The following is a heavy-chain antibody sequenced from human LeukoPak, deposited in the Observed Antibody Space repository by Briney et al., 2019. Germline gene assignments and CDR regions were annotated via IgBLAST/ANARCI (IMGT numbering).Heavy chain of an antibody. CDR1: AFTFGVFN. Sequence: MSGGSLTLACAPSAFTFGVFNIEGVRHAPGEGRGWVASISSSSSDIYNARSVKGRFPIPRDNAKNSLYLQMDSLRAEDTAVYYCASAGAGHYFDYWGQGALVTVSS. D-gene: IGHD7-27*01. V-gene: IGHV3-21*01. J-gene: IGHJ4*02. CDR2: ISSSSSDI. CDR3: ASAGAGHYFDY.